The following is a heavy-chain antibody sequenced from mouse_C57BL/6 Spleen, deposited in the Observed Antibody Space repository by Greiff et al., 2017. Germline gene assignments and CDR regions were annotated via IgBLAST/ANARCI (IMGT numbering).Heavy chain of an antibody. D-gene: IGHD1-1*01. V-gene: IGHV14-1*01. CDR3: TTGGYYGSYAMDY. Sequence: EVKLMESGAELVRPGASVKLSCTASGFNIKDYYMHWVKQRPEQGLEWIGRIDPEDGDTEYAPKFQGKATMTADTSSNTAYLQLSSLTSEDTAVYYCTTGGYYGSYAMDYWGQGTSVTVSS. CDR2: IDPEDGDT. J-gene: IGHJ4*01. CDR1: GFNIKDYY.